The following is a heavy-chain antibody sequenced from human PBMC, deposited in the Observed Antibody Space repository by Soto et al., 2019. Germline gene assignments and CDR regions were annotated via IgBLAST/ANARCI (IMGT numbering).Heavy chain of an antibody. CDR3: ARDSYYDFWSAYHGVFDI. V-gene: IGHV1-46*03. J-gene: IGHJ3*02. CDR2: INPSGGST. Sequence: ASVKVSCKASGYTFTSYYMHWVRQAPGQGLEWMGIINPSGGSTSYAQKFQGRVTMTRDTSTSTVYMELSSLRSEDTAVYYCARDSYYDFWSAYHGVFDIWGQGTMVTVSS. CDR1: GYTFTSYY. D-gene: IGHD3-3*01.